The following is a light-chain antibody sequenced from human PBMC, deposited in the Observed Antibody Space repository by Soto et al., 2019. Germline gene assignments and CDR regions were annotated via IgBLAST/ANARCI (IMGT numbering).Light chain of an antibody. CDR3: QQSYNTPLT. CDR2: ATS. J-gene: IGKJ4*01. CDR1: RSVDTD. V-gene: IGKV3-15*01. Sequence: EILMTQSPATLSVSPGDSATLSCRASRSVDTDLAWYQQKPGQAPRLLVFATSARATGVPDRFRGSRSGTDFTLTISSLQPEDSATFYCQQSYNTPLTFGGGTKVEI.